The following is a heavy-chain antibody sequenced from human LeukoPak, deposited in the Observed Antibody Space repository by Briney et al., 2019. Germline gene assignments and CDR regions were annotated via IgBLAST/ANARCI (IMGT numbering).Heavy chain of an antibody. CDR1: GGSFSGYY. Sequence: PSETLSLTCAVYGGSFSGYYWSWIRQPPGKGLEWIGEINHSGSTNYNPSLKSRVTISVDTSKSQFSLKLSSVTAADTAVYYCARGGQPQYCGGDCYYFDYWGQGTLVTVSS. CDR3: ARGGQPQYCGGDCYYFDY. D-gene: IGHD2-21*02. V-gene: IGHV4-34*01. J-gene: IGHJ4*02. CDR2: INHSGST.